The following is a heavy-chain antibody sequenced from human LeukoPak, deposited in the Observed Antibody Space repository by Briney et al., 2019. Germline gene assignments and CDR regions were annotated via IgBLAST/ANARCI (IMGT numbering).Heavy chain of an antibody. V-gene: IGHV4-34*01. CDR3: ARGLVTMVRGGDQFSTD. Sequence: AETLRLTCAVYGGTFSGYYMSWLRQSPGKGLEWIGEINHSGGTNYNPSHKSRVTISVDTYKNQFSLKLSYVTAADTAVYYCARGLVTMVRGGDQFSTDWGER. CDR1: GGTFSGYY. CDR2: INHSGGT. D-gene: IGHD3-10*01. J-gene: IGHJ1*01.